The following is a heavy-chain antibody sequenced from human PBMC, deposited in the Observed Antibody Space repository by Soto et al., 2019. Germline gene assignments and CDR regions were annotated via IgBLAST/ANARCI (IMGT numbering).Heavy chain of an antibody. D-gene: IGHD3-22*01. CDR2: IIPILGIA. V-gene: IGHV1-69*02. CDR3: ATTKMGSGYANWFDP. Sequence: QVQLVQSGAGVKKPGSSVEVSCQASGGPFRSYTIHWVRQAPGPGAGWMGRIIPILGIANYAPKFQGRVTITADKSTSTAYMELSSLRSEDTAVYYCATTKMGSGYANWFDPWGQGTLVTVSS. J-gene: IGHJ5*02. CDR1: GGPFRSYT.